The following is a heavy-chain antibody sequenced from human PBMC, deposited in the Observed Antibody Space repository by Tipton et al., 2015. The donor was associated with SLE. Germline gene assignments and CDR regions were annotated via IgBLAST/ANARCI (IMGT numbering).Heavy chain of an antibody. CDR2: IYQSGGT. V-gene: IGHV4-59*01. D-gene: IGHD5-18*01. CDR1: GASISSSY. Sequence: TLSLTCNVSGASISSSYLSWIRQPPGKGLEWIGHIYQSGGTYYNPSLKGRVTISVDTSKNQFSLRLSSVTTADTAVYYCARGARGNSYGSDEDFDYWGQGTLVTVSS. J-gene: IGHJ4*02. CDR3: ARGARGNSYGSDEDFDY.